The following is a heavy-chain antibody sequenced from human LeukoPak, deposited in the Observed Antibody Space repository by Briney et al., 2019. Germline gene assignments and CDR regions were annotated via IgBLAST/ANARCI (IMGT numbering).Heavy chain of an antibody. Sequence: SETLSLTCTVSGGSISSYYWSWIRQPPGKGLEWIGYIYYSGTTNYNPSLRSRVTISVDTSKNQFSLNLSSVTAADTAVYYCVRDSAWFIYWGQGIPVTVSS. CDR1: GGSISSYY. D-gene: IGHD6-19*01. CDR2: IYYSGTT. J-gene: IGHJ4*02. V-gene: IGHV4-59*01. CDR3: VRDSAWFIY.